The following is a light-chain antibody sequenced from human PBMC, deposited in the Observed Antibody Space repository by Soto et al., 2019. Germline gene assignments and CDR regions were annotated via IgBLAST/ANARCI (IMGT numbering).Light chain of an antibody. CDR1: QSVSNN. V-gene: IGKV3-15*01. CDR2: GAS. CDR3: QQYNNWPPWT. J-gene: IGKJ1*01. Sequence: EIVMTQSSATLSVSPGERATLSCRASQSVSNNLAWYQQKAGQAPRLLIYGASTRATGIPARFSGSGSGTEFTLTISSLQSEDFAVYYCQQYNNWPPWTFGQGTKVEIK.